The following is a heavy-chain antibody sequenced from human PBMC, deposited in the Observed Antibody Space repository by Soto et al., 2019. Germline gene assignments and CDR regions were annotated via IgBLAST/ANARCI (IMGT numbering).Heavy chain of an antibody. CDR3: ARARLRAVYAFDF. Sequence: SATLSLTCTLSGVSITSGAYYWTWVRQHPGKGLEWIGYIYYNVNTYFSPSLKSRLTISIDTSKNQFSLKLSSVTAADTAMYYCARARLRAVYAFDFWGQGTMGTVSS. V-gene: IGHV4-31*03. CDR1: GVSITSGAYY. J-gene: IGHJ3*01. CDR2: IYYNVNT. D-gene: IGHD4-17*01.